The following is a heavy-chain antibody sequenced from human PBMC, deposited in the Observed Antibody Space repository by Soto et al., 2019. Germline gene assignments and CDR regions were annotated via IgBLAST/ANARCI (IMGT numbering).Heavy chain of an antibody. CDR3: AAGGSYSNYPGSYYYDMDV. CDR2: INAGNGNT. D-gene: IGHD4-4*01. Sequence: ASVKVSCKASGYTFTSYAMHWVRQAPGQRLEWMGWINAGNGNTKYSQKFQGRVTITRDTSASTAYMELSSLRSEDTAVYYCAAGGSYSNYPGSYYYDMDVWGKGTTVTVS. CDR1: GYTFTSYA. J-gene: IGHJ6*03. V-gene: IGHV1-3*01.